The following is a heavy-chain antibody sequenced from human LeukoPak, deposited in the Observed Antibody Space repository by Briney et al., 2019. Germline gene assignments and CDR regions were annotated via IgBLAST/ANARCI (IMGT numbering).Heavy chain of an antibody. CDR1: GGSFSGYY. CDR2: INHSGST. Sequence: PSETLSLTCAVYGGSFSGYYWSWIRQPPGKGLEWIGEINHSGSTNYNPSLKSRVTISVDTSKDQFSLKLSSVTAADTAVYYCARGRIVVVPAAILGFDYWGQGTLVTVSS. J-gene: IGHJ4*02. D-gene: IGHD2-2*01. V-gene: IGHV4-34*01. CDR3: ARGRIVVVPAAILGFDY.